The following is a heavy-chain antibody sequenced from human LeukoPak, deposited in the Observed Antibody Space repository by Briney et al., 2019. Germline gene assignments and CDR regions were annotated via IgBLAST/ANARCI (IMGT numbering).Heavy chain of an antibody. J-gene: IGHJ4*02. Sequence: PSETLSLTCTVSGGSISSSSYYWGWIRQPPGKGLEWIGSIYYSGSTYYNPSLKSRVTISVDTSKNQFSLKLISVTAADTAVYYCARLRMITGADYWGQGTLVTVSS. CDR1: GGSISSSSYY. D-gene: IGHD1-14*01. CDR3: ARLRMITGADY. CDR2: IYYSGST. V-gene: IGHV4-39*01.